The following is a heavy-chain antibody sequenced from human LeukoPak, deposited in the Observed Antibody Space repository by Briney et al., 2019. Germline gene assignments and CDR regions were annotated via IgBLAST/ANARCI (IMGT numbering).Heavy chain of an antibody. J-gene: IGHJ4*02. CDR3: SHRGY. CDR2: IFYGGST. CDR1: GFTFSSYW. D-gene: IGHD3-10*01. Sequence: GSLRLSCAASGFTFSSYWMGWIRQPPGKGLEFIGSIFYGGSTYYNPSLKSRLTISVDTSKNQFSLKLNYVTAADTAIYYCSHRGYWGQGTLVTVSS. V-gene: IGHV4-39*01.